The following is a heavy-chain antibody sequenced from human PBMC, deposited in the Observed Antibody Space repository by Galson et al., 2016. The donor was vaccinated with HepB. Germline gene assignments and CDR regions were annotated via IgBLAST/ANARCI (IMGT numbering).Heavy chain of an antibody. D-gene: IGHD3-16*01. V-gene: IGHV1-18*01. J-gene: IGHJ1*01. CDR2: ISTHSGKT. CDR1: GFTFTSYG. CDR3: ARDFRLAAGGTSYFEH. Sequence: SVKVSCKACGFTFTSYGVSWVRQALGQGLEWMGWISTHSGKTYYEPKFQDRVTLTTDTSTSTVYMELKSLRDDDAAVYYCARDFRLAAGGTSYFEHWGQGTLVTVSS.